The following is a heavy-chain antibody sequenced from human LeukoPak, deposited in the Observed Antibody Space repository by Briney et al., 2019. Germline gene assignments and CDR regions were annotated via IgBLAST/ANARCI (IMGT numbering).Heavy chain of an antibody. V-gene: IGHV5-51*01. Sequence: GESLKISCKGSGYSFASYWIGWVRQMPGKGLEWMGIIHPGDSDTRYSPSFQGQVTITADKSISTAYLQWSSLKASDTAMYYCARRQNWGSSYYFDIWGQGTLVTVSS. CDR2: IHPGDSDT. D-gene: IGHD7-27*01. J-gene: IGHJ4*02. CDR1: GYSFASYW. CDR3: ARRQNWGSSYYFDI.